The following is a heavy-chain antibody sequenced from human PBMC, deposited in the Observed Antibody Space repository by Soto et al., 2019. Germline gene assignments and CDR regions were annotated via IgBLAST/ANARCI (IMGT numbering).Heavy chain of an antibody. J-gene: IGHJ6*02. D-gene: IGHD3-3*01. CDR1: GGSISSYY. V-gene: IGHV4-59*01. CDR2: IYYSGST. CDR3: ARGGNYDFWSGVTQNYYYGMDV. Sequence: SETLSLTCTVSGGSISSYYWSWIRQPPGKGLEWIGYIYYSGSTNYNPSLKSRVTISVDTSKNQFSLKLSSVTAADTAVYYCARGGNYDFWSGVTQNYYYGMDVWGQGTTVTVSS.